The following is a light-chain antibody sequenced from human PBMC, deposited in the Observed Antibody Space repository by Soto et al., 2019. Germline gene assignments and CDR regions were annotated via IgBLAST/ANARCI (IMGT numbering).Light chain of an antibody. CDR1: QSVTSSY. J-gene: IGKJ4*01. CDR3: PHYGSLPLT. V-gene: IGKV3-20*01. Sequence: EIVLTQSPGTLSLSPGERATLSCWASQSVTSSYLAWYQQKPGQAPRPLIYGASSRATVIPDRFSGSGSGTDFTLTISRLEPEDFAVYYCPHYGSLPLTFGGGPKVEIK. CDR2: GAS.